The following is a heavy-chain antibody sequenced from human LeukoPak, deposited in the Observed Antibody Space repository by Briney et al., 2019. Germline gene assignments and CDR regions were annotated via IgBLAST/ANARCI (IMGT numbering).Heavy chain of an antibody. J-gene: IGHJ6*03. V-gene: IGHV4-59*01. Sequence: SETLSLTFSISDVSITSYYWSWIRQPPGGGLEWIGCLYYNGRTTYNPSLESRVIISGDTSKNQFSLKLSSVTAADTALYFCARLLGYNYMDVWGKGTPVTVSS. CDR1: DVSITSYY. CDR2: LYYNGRT. CDR3: ARLLGYNYMDV. D-gene: IGHD2-15*01.